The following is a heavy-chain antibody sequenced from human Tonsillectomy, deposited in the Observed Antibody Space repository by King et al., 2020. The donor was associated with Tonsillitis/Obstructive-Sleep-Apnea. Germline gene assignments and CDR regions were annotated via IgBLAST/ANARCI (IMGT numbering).Heavy chain of an antibody. V-gene: IGHV1-2*06. CDR2: INPNSGGT. J-gene: IGHJ6*03. D-gene: IGHD3-9*01. Sequence: VQLVQSGAEVKKPGASVKVSCKASGYTFTGYYMHWVRQAPGQGLEWMGRINPNSGGTNYAQKFQGRVTMTRDTSISTAYMELGRLRSDATAVYYCARTGHYDILGFMDVWGKGTTVTVSS. CDR3: ARTGHYDILGFMDV. CDR1: GYTFTGYY.